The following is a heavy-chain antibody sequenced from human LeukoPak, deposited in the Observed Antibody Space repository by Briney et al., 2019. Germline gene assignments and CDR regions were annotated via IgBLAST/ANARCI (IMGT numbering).Heavy chain of an antibody. Sequence: GASVKVSCKASGYTFTSYGINWVRQAPGQGLEWMGWISAYNGNTNYAQKLQGRVTMATDTSTSTAYMELRSLRSDDTAVYYCARDDALVATGSFDYWGQGTLVTVSS. D-gene: IGHD5-12*01. CDR1: GYTFTSYG. V-gene: IGHV1-18*01. CDR3: ARDDALVATGSFDY. J-gene: IGHJ4*02. CDR2: ISAYNGNT.